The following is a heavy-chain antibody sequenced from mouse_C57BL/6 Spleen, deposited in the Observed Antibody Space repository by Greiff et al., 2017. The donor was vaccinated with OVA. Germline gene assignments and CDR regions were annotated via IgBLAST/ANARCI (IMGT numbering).Heavy chain of an antibody. CDR2: INYDGSST. D-gene: IGHD1-1*01. CDR3: AREYYYGSSYAMDY. CDR1: GFTFSDYY. V-gene: IGHV5-16*01. J-gene: IGHJ4*01. Sequence: EVKLMESEGGLVQPGSSMKLSCTASGFTFSDYYMAWVRQVPEKGLEWVANINYDGSSTYYLDSLKSRFIISRDNAKNILYLQMSSLKSEDTATYYCAREYYYGSSYAMDYWGQGTSVTVSS.